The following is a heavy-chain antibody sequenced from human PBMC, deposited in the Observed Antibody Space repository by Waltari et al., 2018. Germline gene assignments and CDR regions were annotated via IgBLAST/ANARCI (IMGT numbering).Heavy chain of an antibody. D-gene: IGHD3-9*01. V-gene: IGHV4-39*07. CDR2: IYYSGNT. CDR3: ARVVDYDILTGRMYYFDY. CDR1: GGSISSSGYY. J-gene: IGHJ4*02. Sequence: QLQLQESGPGLVKPSETLSLTCPVSGGSISSSGYYWGWIRQPPGKGLEWIGSIYYSGNTYYNPSLKSRVTISVDTSKNQFSLNLTSVTAADTAVYYCARVVDYDILTGRMYYFDYWGQGTLVTVSS.